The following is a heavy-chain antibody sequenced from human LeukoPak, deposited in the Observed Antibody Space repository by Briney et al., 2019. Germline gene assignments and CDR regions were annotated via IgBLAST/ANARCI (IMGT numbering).Heavy chain of an antibody. CDR2: IIPIFGTA. CDR3: ASWDDSSGYYCPGYYGMDV. V-gene: IGHV1-69*13. CDR1: GGTFSSYA. J-gene: IGHJ6*02. Sequence: SVKVSCKASGGTFSSYAISWVRQAPGQGLEWMGGIIPIFGTANYAQKFQGRVTITADESTSTAYMELSSLRSEDTAVYYCASWDDSSGYYCPGYYGMDVWGQGTTVTVSS. D-gene: IGHD3-22*01.